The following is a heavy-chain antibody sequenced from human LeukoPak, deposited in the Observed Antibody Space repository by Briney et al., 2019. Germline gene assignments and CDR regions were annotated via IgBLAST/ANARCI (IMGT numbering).Heavy chain of an antibody. D-gene: IGHD2-15*01. Sequence: QPGGSLRLSCAASGFTFSSYAMNWVRQAPGKGLEGVSSISGNGDTTYYAVSVKGRFTISRDNSKNTLYLQMNSLRAEDTAVYYCAKDVGFSPWFDPWGQGTLVTVSS. CDR3: AKDVGFSPWFDP. CDR1: GFTFSSYA. V-gene: IGHV3-23*01. CDR2: ISGNGDTT. J-gene: IGHJ5*02.